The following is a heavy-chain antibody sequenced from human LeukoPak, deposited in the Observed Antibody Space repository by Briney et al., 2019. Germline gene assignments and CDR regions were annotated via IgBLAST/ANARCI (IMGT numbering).Heavy chain of an antibody. J-gene: IGHJ4*02. CDR1: GYTFTGYY. CDR2: INPNSGGT. CDR3: AREYCSSTNCFDYFDY. Sequence: ASVKVTCKASGYTFTGYYMHWLGQAPGQGLEWMGWINPNSGGTNYAQKFQGWVTMTRDTSISTAYMELSRLRPNDTAVYYCAREYCSSTNCFDYFDYWGQGTLVTVSS. V-gene: IGHV1-2*04. D-gene: IGHD2-2*01.